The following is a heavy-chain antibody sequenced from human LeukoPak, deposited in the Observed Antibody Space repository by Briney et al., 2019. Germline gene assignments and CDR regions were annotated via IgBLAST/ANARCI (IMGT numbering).Heavy chain of an antibody. D-gene: IGHD3-10*01. CDR2: IHHSGSA. CDR3: ARAKRAITMVRGNWFDP. V-gene: IGHV4-4*02. J-gene: IGHJ5*02. Sequence: PSGTLSLTCAVSGASIRSNWWNWVRQPPGKGLEWIGEIHHSGSANYNPSLKSRVTISLDTSENQFSLRLSSVTAADTAVYYCARAKRAITMVRGNWFDPWGQGTLVTVSS. CDR1: GASIRSNW.